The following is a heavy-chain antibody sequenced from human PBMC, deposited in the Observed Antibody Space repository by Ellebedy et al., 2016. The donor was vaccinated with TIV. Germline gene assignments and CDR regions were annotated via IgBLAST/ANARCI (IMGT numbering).Heavy chain of an antibody. V-gene: IGHV5-51*01. Sequence: ASVKVSXXASGYTFTTYAIAWVRQMPGKGLEWMGIIYPADPDTIYSPSFQGQVTISVDKSINTAYLQWNSLKASDTAMYYCASRGYTYGYYLDYWGQGTLVTVSS. J-gene: IGHJ4*02. CDR2: IYPADPDT. CDR1: GYTFTTYA. D-gene: IGHD5-18*01. CDR3: ASRGYTYGYYLDY.